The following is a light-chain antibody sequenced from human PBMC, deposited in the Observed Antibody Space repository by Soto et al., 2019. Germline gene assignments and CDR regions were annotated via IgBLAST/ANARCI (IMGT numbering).Light chain of an antibody. CDR1: STDFGGYNY. J-gene: IGLJ1*01. CDR3: SSYTATRGV. V-gene: IGLV2-14*03. CDR2: EVS. Sequence: QSVLTQPASVSGSPGQSITISCTGTSTDFGGYNYVSWYQQHPGKAPKLVIYEVSNRPSGVSNRFSGSKSCNSASLTISWLQAEDEAYYYCSSYTATRGVFGTGTKLTVL.